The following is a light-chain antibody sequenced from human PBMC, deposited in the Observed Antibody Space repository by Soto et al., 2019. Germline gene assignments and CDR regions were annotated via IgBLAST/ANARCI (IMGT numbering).Light chain of an antibody. CDR2: GAS. Sequence: EIVMTQSPATLSVSPGERATLSCRASQSVSSNLAWYQQKPGQAPRLLIYGASTRATGIPARFSGSGSGTEFTLTISSLQPGDFAVYYCQQYNNWPWTFGQGTKVDIK. CDR3: QQYNNWPWT. CDR1: QSVSSN. J-gene: IGKJ1*01. V-gene: IGKV3-15*01.